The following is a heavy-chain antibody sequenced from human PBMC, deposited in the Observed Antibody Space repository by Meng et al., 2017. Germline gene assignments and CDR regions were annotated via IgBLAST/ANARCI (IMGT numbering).Heavy chain of an antibody. CDR3: ARARTTNQSKYRNAYNWFDP. CDR1: GGSISSGGYS. Sequence: QLQLQESGSGRVKPSQPLSLTCAVSGGSISSGGYSWIWIRQPPGKGLEWIGYIYHSGSTHYNPSLKSRVIMSVDTSKNQFSLKLYSVTAADTAVYYCARARTTNQSKYRNAYNWFDPWGQGTLVTVSS. J-gene: IGHJ5*02. CDR2: IYHSGST. V-gene: IGHV4-30-2*01. D-gene: IGHD2/OR15-2a*01.